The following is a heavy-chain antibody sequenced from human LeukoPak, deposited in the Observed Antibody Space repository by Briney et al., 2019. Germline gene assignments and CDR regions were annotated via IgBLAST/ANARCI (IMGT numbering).Heavy chain of an antibody. Sequence: SETLSLTCAVSGYSISSGYYWGWIRQPPGKGLEWIGNIYHSGSTYYNPSLKSRVTISVDTSKNQFSLKLRSVTAADTALYYCARASYHGFWSDSLNRDFFNYWGQGTLVTVSS. CDR1: GYSISSGYY. J-gene: IGHJ4*02. V-gene: IGHV4-38-2*01. CDR2: IYHSGST. CDR3: ARASYHGFWSDSLNRDFFNY. D-gene: IGHD3-3*01.